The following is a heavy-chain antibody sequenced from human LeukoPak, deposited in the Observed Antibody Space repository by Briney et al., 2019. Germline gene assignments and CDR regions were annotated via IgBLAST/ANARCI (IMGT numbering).Heavy chain of an antibody. CDR1: GFTFSSYA. J-gene: IGHJ4*02. D-gene: IGHD3-10*01. Sequence: GGSLRLSCAASGFTFSSYAMHWVRQAPGKGLEWVAVISYDGSNKYYADSVKGRFTISRDNSKNTLYLQMNSLRAEDTAVYYCATDLLWFGDPRRGFDYWGQGTLVTVSS. V-gene: IGHV3-30*04. CDR3: ATDLLWFGDPRRGFDY. CDR2: ISYDGSNK.